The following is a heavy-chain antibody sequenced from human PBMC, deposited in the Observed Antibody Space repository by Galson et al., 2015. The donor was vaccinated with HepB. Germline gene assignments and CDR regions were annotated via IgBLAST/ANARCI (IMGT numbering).Heavy chain of an antibody. CDR3: ARGVNLEMATIYYFDY. V-gene: IGHV4-61*02. CDR1: GGSISSGRYY. D-gene: IGHD5-24*01. J-gene: IGHJ4*02. Sequence: LSLTCTVSGGSISSGRYYWSWIRQPAGKGLEWIGRIYTSGSTNYNPSLKSRVTMSVDTSKNQFSLKLSSVTAADTSVYYCARGVNLEMATIYYFDYWGQGTLVTVSS. CDR2: IYTSGST.